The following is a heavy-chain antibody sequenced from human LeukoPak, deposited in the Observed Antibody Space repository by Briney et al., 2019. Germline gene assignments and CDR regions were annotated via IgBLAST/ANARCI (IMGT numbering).Heavy chain of an antibody. J-gene: IGHJ5*02. CDR3: ARAYDSRGDWFDP. CDR2: IIPILGIA. CDR1: EGTFSSYA. V-gene: IGHV1-69*04. Sequence: ASVKVSCKASEGTFSSYAISWVRQAPGQGLEWMGRIIPILGIANYAQKFQGRVTITADKSTSTAYMELSSLRFEDTAVYYCARAYDSRGDWFDPWGQGTLVTVSS. D-gene: IGHD3-22*01.